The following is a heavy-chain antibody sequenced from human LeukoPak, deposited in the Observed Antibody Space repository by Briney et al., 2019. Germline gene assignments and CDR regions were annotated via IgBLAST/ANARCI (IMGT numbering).Heavy chain of an antibody. CDR2: ICYEGSLK. Sequence: PGGSLLQSCAAPGFTFTLSRYGMHRVPQAPGKGMEGVAVICYEGSLKYYADSVKDRFTISRHTSKNMLYLQMNSQRGEYTAEYYCARYNTSSWDYWGQGTLVTVSS. CDR3: ARYNTSSWDY. D-gene: IGHD6-6*01. CDR1: GFTFTLSRYG. V-gene: IGHV3-33*01. J-gene: IGHJ4*02.